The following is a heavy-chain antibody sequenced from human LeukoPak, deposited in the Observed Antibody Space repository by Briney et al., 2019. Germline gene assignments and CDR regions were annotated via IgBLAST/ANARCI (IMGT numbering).Heavy chain of an antibody. Sequence: GRSLRLSCAASGFTFSSYGMHWVRQAPGKGLEWVAVISYDGSNKYYADSVKGRFTISRDNSKNTLYLQMNSLRAEDTAVYYCAKELHPAMPAAGTNFDYWGQGTLVTVSS. D-gene: IGHD6-13*01. J-gene: IGHJ4*02. V-gene: IGHV3-30*18. CDR3: AKELHPAMPAAGTNFDY. CDR1: GFTFSSYG. CDR2: ISYDGSNK.